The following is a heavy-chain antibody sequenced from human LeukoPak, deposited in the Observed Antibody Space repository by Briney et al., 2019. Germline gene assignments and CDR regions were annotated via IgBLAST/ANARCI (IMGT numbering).Heavy chain of an antibody. CDR1: GFTFSSYA. CDR3: AKEKQWLRSYDY. CDR2: ISGSGGST. V-gene: IGHV3-23*01. Sequence: PGGSLRLSCAAAGFTFSSYAMSWVRQAPGKGLGWVSAISGSGGSTYYADSVKGRFTISRGNSKNTLYLQVNSLRAEDTAVYYCAKEKQWLRSYDYWGQGTLVTVSS. D-gene: IGHD6-19*01. J-gene: IGHJ4*02.